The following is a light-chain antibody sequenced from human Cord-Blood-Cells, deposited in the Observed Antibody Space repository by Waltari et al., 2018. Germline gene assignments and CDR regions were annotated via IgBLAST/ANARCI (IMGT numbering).Light chain of an antibody. V-gene: IGKV3-20*01. CDR2: GAS. J-gene: IGKJ3*01. CDR1: QSVSSSY. CDR3: QQYGSSFT. Sequence: EIVLTQSPGTLSLSPGESATLSCRASQSVSSSYLAWYQQKPGQAPRLLIYGASSRATGIPDRFSGSGSGTDFTLTISRLEPEYFAVYYCQQYGSSFTFGPGTKVDIK.